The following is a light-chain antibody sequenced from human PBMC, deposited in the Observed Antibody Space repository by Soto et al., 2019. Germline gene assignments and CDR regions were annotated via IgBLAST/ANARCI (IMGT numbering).Light chain of an antibody. CDR3: ASWDVHLEGPL. Sequence: QSVLTQPPSTSGTPGQRVTISCSGTMSNIGRNAVNWYQQLPGMAPKVLIYNNNQWPSGVPDRFTGSKSGTSASLAISGLQSEDEATYYCASWDVHLEGPLFGGGTKLTVL. J-gene: IGLJ2*01. CDR2: NNN. V-gene: IGLV1-44*01. CDR1: MSNIGRNA.